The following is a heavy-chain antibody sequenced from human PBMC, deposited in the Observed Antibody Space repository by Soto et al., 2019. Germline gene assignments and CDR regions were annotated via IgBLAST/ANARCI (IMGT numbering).Heavy chain of an antibody. J-gene: IGHJ5*02. D-gene: IGHD3-10*01. CDR2: IYHSGST. V-gene: IGHV4-30-2*01. CDR3: ARVPGP. CDR1: GGSMRSGGYS. Sequence: PSETLSLTCAVSGGSMRSGGYSWSWIRQPPGKGLEWIGYIYHSGSTYYNPSLKSRVTISVDRSKNQFSLKLSSVTAADTAVYYCARVPGPWGQGTLVTVSS.